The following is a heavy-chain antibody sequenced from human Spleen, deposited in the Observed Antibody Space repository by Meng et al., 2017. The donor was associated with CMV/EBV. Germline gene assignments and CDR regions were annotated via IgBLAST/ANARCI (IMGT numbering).Heavy chain of an antibody. V-gene: IGHV1-69*10. CDR1: GGTFTTYA. Sequence: SVKVSCKPTGGTFTTYAITWVRQAPGQGLECMGGIITVLGVTNYAQKFKGRVTFTSDTSTSTAYMELSSLRSEDTAVYYCAVRYPPRGEYGMDVWGQGTTVTVSS. D-gene: IGHD3-10*01. J-gene: IGHJ6*02. CDR2: IITVLGVT. CDR3: AVRYPPRGEYGMDV.